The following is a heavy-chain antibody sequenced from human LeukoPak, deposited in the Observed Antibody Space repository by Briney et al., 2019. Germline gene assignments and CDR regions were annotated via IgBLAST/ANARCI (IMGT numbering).Heavy chain of an antibody. CDR2: IYYTGNT. V-gene: IGHV4-39*07. J-gene: IGHJ3*01. D-gene: IGHD6-13*01. CDR1: GGSISSSSYY. CDR3: AREERYGMAFDL. Sequence: PSETLSLTCTVSGGSISSSSYYWGWIRQPPGKGLEWIGSIYYTGNTYYNPSLKSRVTLSVDTSNNHISLKLSSLNAADTAMYYCAREERYGMAFDLWGQATMVTVSS.